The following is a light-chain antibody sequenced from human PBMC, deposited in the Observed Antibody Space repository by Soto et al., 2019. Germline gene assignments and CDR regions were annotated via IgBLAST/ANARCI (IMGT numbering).Light chain of an antibody. CDR3: LQYGIPLWT. Sequence: EFALTQSPGTLSLSPGERATLSCRASQSVTANYLAWYQQKPGQAPRLLIYAASIGATGIPDRFSGSGSGTDFTLTISILEPEDFAVYYCLQYGIPLWTFGQGTKVEIK. CDR2: AAS. V-gene: IGKV3-20*01. J-gene: IGKJ1*01. CDR1: QSVTANY.